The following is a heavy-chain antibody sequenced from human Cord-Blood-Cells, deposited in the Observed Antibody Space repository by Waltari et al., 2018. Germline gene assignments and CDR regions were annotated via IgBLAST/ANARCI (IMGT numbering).Heavy chain of an antibody. D-gene: IGHD6-6*01. CDR1: GGSFSGYY. V-gene: IGHV4-34*01. Sequence: QVQLQQWGAGLLKPSETLSLTCAVYGGSFSGYYWSWSRQPPGKGLEWIGEINHSGSTNYNPSLKSRVTISVDTSKNQFSLKLSSVTAADTAVYYCARSCTGIAARPDYFDYWGQGTLVTVSS. CDR2: INHSGST. J-gene: IGHJ4*02. CDR3: ARSCTGIAARPDYFDY.